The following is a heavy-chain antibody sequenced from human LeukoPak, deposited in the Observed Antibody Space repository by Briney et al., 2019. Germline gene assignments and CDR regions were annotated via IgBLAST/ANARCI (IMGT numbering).Heavy chain of an antibody. D-gene: IGHD3-10*01. V-gene: IGHV3-30*02. Sequence: GGSLRLSCAASGFTFSSYGMHWVRQAPGKGLEWVAFIRYDGSNKYYADSVKGRFTISRDNSKNTLYLQMNSLRAEDTAVYYCARKGGYGSGSTFDYYYYYYMDVWGKGTTVTISS. CDR2: IRYDGSNK. CDR1: GFTFSSYG. CDR3: ARKGGYGSGSTFDYYYYYYMDV. J-gene: IGHJ6*03.